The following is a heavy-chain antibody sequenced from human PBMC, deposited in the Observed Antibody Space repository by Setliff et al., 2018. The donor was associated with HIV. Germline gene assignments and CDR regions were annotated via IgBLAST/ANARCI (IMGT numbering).Heavy chain of an antibody. D-gene: IGHD5-12*01. V-gene: IGHV4-38-2*01. CDR2: ILHSAAT. Sequence: KTSETLSLTCAVSGYSISSGYYWGWIRQPPGKGLEWIGSILHSAATNYNPSLKSRVTISIDTSKNQFSLKLTSVTAADTAVYYCARRGAYGYDYFDYWGPGILVTVSS. J-gene: IGHJ4*02. CDR1: GYSISSGYY. CDR3: ARRGAYGYDYFDY.